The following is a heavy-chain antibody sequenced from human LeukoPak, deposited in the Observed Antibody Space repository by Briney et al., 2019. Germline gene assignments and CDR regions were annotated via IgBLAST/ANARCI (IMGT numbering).Heavy chain of an antibody. Sequence: SETLSLTCTVSGGSFSNYFWTWIRQPPGKGLEWIAEINDSGSTNSNSSLRSRVAISLDTSKNQFSLRLTSVTAADTAVYYCGRGQYCITMTCYSARRYCDFWGQGSLV. CDR1: GGSFSNYF. J-gene: IGHJ4*02. V-gene: IGHV4-34*01. D-gene: IGHD2-21*02. CDR2: INDSGST. CDR3: GRGQYCITMTCYSARRYCDF.